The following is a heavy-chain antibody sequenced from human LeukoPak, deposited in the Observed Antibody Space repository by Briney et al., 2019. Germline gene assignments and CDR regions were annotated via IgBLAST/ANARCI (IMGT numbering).Heavy chain of an antibody. V-gene: IGHV1-69*05. Sequence: SVKVSCKASVGTFCSYVISWVRQAPGQGLEWVGGIIPIFGTANYTQKLQGRITITTDECTSTAYMELSSLRSEDTAVYYCAREYDSSGYYYGYWGQGTLVTVSS. J-gene: IGHJ4*02. CDR1: VGTFCSYV. CDR3: AREYDSSGYYYGY. CDR2: IIPIFGTA. D-gene: IGHD3-22*01.